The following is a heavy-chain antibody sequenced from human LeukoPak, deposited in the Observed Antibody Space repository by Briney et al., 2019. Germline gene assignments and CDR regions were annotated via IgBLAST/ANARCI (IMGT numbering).Heavy chain of an antibody. CDR1: GFTFGSYA. D-gene: IGHD3-22*01. Sequence: GGSLRLSCAASGFTFGSYAMSWVRQAPGKGLEWVSAISGSSGSTYYADSVKGRFTISRDNSKNTLYLQMNSLRAEDTAVYYCAKGRYYYDSSGYYAPDYWGQGTLVTVSS. CDR3: AKGRYYYDSSGYYAPDY. CDR2: ISGSSGST. J-gene: IGHJ4*02. V-gene: IGHV3-23*01.